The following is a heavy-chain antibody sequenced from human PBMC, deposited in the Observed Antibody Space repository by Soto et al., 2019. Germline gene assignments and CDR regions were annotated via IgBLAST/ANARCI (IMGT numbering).Heavy chain of an antibody. V-gene: IGHV6-1*01. CDR3: AKATVNWRYGSPSSTKWYFDF. J-gene: IGHJ4*02. D-gene: IGHD1-1*01. CDR1: GDSVSSDTAA. CDR2: TYYRSKWYY. Sequence: PSQTLSLTCAISGDSVSSDTAAWNWIRQSPSRGLEWLGRTYYRSKWYYDYAISVKSRITINPDTSKNHFSLQLNSVTPEDTAVYYCAKATVNWRYGSPSSTKWYFDFWGQGTLVTVSS.